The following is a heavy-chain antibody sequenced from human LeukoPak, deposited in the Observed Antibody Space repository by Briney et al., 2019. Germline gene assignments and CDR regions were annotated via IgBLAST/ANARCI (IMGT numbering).Heavy chain of an antibody. CDR1: GFTFSSYW. V-gene: IGHV3-7*01. Sequence: LPGGSLRLSCAASGFTFSSYWMSWVRQAPGKGLEWVANIKQDGSEKYYVDSVKGRFTISRDNAKSSLYLQMNSLRAEDTAVYYCARIKVRQWLAYYFDYWGQGTLVTVSS. D-gene: IGHD6-19*01. CDR2: IKQDGSEK. CDR3: ARIKVRQWLAYYFDY. J-gene: IGHJ4*02.